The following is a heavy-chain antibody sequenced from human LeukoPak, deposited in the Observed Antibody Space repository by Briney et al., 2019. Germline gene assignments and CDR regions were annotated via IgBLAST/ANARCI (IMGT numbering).Heavy chain of an antibody. Sequence: KVSCKGSGYSFSNYWIGWVRQMPGKGLEWMGIIHPGDSDTRYSPSFQGRVTISADNSITTAYLQWSSLKASDTAIYYCARPSDDYYYDSSRLQPFEIWGQGTMVTVSS. V-gene: IGHV5-51*01. CDR2: IHPGDSDT. J-gene: IGHJ3*02. CDR1: GYSFSNYW. D-gene: IGHD3-22*01. CDR3: ARPSDDYYYDSSRLQPFEI.